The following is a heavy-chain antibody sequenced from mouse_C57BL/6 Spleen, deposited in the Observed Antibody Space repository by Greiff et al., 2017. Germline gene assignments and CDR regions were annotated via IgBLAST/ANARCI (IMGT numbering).Heavy chain of an antibody. J-gene: IGHJ4*01. D-gene: IGHD2-3*01. V-gene: IGHV1-42*01. Sequence: VQLKESGPELVKPGASVKISCKASGYSFTGYYMNWVKQSPEKSLEWIGEINPSTGGTTYNQKFKAKATLTVDKSSSTAYMQLKSLTSEDSAVYYCARSGDGYYGYAMDYWGQGTSVTVSS. CDR1: GYSFTGYY. CDR2: INPSTGGT. CDR3: ARSGDGYYGYAMDY.